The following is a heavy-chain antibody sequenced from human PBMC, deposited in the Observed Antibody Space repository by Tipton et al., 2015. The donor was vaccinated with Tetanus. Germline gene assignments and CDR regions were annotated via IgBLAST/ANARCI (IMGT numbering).Heavy chain of an antibody. V-gene: IGHV5-51*01. J-gene: IGHJ4*02. CDR1: GYTFTNNW. CDR3: ARLAWNTRGYLGYYFDF. D-gene: IGHD3-22*01. Sequence: LVQSGAEVKKPGESLKISCQISGYTFTNNWIGWVRQRPGEGLEWMGSFYPDDFDTRYSPSFQGQVTMSADQSSNTAYLQWSTLKASDSAIYYCARLAWNTRGYLGYYFDFWGQGTLVLVSS. CDR2: FYPDDFDT.